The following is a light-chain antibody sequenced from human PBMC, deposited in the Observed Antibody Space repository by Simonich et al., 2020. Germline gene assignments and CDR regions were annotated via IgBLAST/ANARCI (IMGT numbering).Light chain of an antibody. CDR2: KAS. J-gene: IGKJ4*01. V-gene: IGKV1-5*03. CDR1: QSISSW. CDR3: QQYNSYLT. Sequence: DIQMTQSPSTLSASVGDRVTITCRAGQSISSWLAWYQQKPGKAPKLLICKASSLESGVPSRFSGSGSGTEFTLTISSLQPDDFATYYCQQYNSYLTFGGGTKVEIK.